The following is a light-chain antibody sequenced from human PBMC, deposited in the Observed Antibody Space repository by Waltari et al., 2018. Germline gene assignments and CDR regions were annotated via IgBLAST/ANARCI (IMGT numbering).Light chain of an antibody. V-gene: IGKV1-39*01. CDR1: QSISTY. CDR3: QQSYTPPPT. Sequence: QMTQSPSSLSASVGDRVTIACRASQSISTYLNWYRHKPGKAPELLIFAASSLQSGVPSRFSGSGSGTDFTHTISSLQAEDFATYYCQQSYTPPPTFGQGTRLDIK. J-gene: IGKJ5*01. CDR2: AAS.